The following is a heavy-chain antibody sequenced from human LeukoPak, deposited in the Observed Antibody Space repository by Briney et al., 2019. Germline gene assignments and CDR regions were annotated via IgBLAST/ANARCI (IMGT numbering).Heavy chain of an antibody. D-gene: IGHD6-13*01. CDR1: GGSISSGSYY. CDR3: ARGGSSSWYGVNWFDP. CDR2: IYTSGST. J-gene: IGHJ5*02. Sequence: SGTLSLTCTVSGGSISSGSYYWSWIRQPAGKGLEWIGRIYTSGSTNYNPSLKSRVTISVDTSKNQFSLKLSSVTAADTAVYYCARGGSSSWYGVNWFDPWGQGTLVTVSS. V-gene: IGHV4-61*02.